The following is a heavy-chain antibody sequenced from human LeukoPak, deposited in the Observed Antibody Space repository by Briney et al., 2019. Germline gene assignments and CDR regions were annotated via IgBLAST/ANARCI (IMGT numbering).Heavy chain of an antibody. V-gene: IGHV3-33*03. CDR1: AFTFSSYG. CDR2: ISYDGTKD. Sequence: GGSLRLSCVASAFTFSSYGFHWVRRAPGKGLEWVAAISYDGTKDYYVDPVKGRFIVSRDNSKNTVYLQMNSLRVEDTAVYYCAKNFWTERIGESFDHWGQGTLVSVSS. D-gene: IGHD3/OR15-3a*01. CDR3: AKNFWTERIGESFDH. J-gene: IGHJ4*02.